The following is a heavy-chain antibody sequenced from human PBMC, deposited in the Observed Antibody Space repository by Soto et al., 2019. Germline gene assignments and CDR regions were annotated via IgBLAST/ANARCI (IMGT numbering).Heavy chain of an antibody. V-gene: IGHV4-59*01. CDR1: GGSISSYY. J-gene: IGHJ4*02. CDR2: IYYSGST. D-gene: IGHD3-16*01. Sequence: QVQLQESGPGLVKPSETLSLTCTVSGGSISSYYWSWIRQPPGKGLEWIGYIYYSGSTNYNPSLKSRVTISVDTSKNQFSLKLSSVTAADTAVYYCARGGSMIHPGGRFKFDYWGQGTLVTVSS. CDR3: ARGGSMIHPGGRFKFDY.